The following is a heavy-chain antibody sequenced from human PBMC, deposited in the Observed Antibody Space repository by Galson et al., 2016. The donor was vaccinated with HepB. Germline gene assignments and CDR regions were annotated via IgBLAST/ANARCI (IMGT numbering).Heavy chain of an antibody. J-gene: IGHJ4*02. V-gene: IGHV1-2*02. CDR3: VKEDYYDSGGLDS. CDR1: GYTFTGYY. Sequence: SVKVSCKASGYTFTGYYIHWVRQAPGQGLEWMGWINPHSAGTNYAQKFQGRVSMTRDTSISTLYMQLSRLRSDETARYYCVKEDYYDSGGLDSWGQGTLVIVSS. D-gene: IGHD3-22*01. CDR2: INPHSAGT.